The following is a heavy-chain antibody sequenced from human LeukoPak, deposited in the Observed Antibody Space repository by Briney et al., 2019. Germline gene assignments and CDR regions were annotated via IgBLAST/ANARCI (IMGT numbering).Heavy chain of an antibody. J-gene: IGHJ4*02. CDR1: GFTFSSYA. CDR3: AKDMGRIMITFGGPDY. CDR2: ISGSGGST. Sequence: GGSLRLSCAASGFTFSSYAMSWARQAPGKGLEWVSVISGSGGSTYYADSVKGRFTISRDNSKNTLYLRMNSLRAEDTAVYYCAKDMGRIMITFGGPDYWGQGTLVTVSS. V-gene: IGHV3-23*01. D-gene: IGHD3-16*01.